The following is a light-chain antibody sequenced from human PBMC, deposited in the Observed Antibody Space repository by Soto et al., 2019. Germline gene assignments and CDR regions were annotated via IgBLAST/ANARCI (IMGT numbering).Light chain of an antibody. CDR2: DAS. CDR3: QHYDGMFT. Sequence: DIQMTQSPSSLSPSVGDRVTITCRASRSISDWLAWYQQKPGKAPELLIFDASNLKSGVSSRFSGSGSGTEFTLTISSLQPDDLATYYCQHYDGMFTFGPGTKVDIK. V-gene: IGKV1-5*01. J-gene: IGKJ3*01. CDR1: RSISDW.